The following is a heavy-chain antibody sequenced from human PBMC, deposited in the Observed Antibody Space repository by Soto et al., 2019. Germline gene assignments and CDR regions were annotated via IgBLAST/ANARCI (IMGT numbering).Heavy chain of an antibody. J-gene: IGHJ1*01. D-gene: IGHD2-15*01. V-gene: IGHV1-3*01. Sequence: ASVKVSCKASGYTFTSYAMHWVRQAPGQRLEWMGWINAGNGNTKYSQKFQGRVTITRDTSASTAYMELSSLRSEDTAVYYCARASGCSGGSCYTGGYFQHWGQGTLVTVSS. CDR3: ARASGCSGGSCYTGGYFQH. CDR1: GYTFTSYA. CDR2: INAGNGNT.